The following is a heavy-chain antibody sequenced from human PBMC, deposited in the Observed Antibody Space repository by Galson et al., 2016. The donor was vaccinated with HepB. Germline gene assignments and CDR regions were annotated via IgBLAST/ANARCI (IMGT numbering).Heavy chain of an antibody. D-gene: IGHD2-15*01. Sequence: SVKVSCKASGYTLTSYGISWVRQAPGQGLEWMGWISPYKGKTNYAQNVQGRVTMTTDTSTSTAYMGLRSLRSDDTAVYYCARDGGDCRGRSCYHYGMDVWGQGTTVTVSS. V-gene: IGHV1-18*01. CDR2: ISPYKGKT. J-gene: IGHJ6*02. CDR1: GYTLTSYG. CDR3: ARDGGDCRGRSCYHYGMDV.